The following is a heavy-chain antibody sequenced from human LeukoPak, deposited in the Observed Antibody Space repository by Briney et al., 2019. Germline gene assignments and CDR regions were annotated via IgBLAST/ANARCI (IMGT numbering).Heavy chain of an antibody. CDR3: ARGRYFLYFDY. J-gene: IGHJ4*02. CDR2: INHSGST. Sequence: SETLSLTCAVYGGSFSGYYWSWIRQPPGKGLEWIGEINHSGSTNYNPSLKSRVTISVDTSKSQFSLKLSSVTAADTAVYYCARGRYFLYFDYWGQGTLVTVSS. V-gene: IGHV4-34*01. CDR1: GGSFSGYY. D-gene: IGHD2/OR15-2a*01.